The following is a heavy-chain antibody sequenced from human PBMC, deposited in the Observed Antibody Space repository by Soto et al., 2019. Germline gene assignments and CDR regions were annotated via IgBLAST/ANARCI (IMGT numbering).Heavy chain of an antibody. CDR1: RFTFSNYG. D-gene: IGHD3-3*01. J-gene: IGHJ6*02. Sequence: GGSLRLSCAASRFTFSNYGMHWVRQTPGKGLEWVALVSYDGRETYYADLVKGRFTISRDNTKNTLFLQVNSLRAEDTAVHYCAKAFYDFWSDYRSSTMDVWGQGTTVTVSS. CDR2: VSYDGRET. V-gene: IGHV3-30*18. CDR3: AKAFYDFWSDYRSSTMDV.